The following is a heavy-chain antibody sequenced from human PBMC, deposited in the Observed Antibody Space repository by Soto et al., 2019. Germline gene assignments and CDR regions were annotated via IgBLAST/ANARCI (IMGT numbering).Heavy chain of an antibody. CDR3: ARLEGLATISYYFDF. Sequence: PSETLSLTCAVYGGSFSGYYWSWIRQPPGKGLEWIGEINHSGSTNYNPSLQTRVTISLDKSKSQFSLRLNSVTAADSAVYFCARLEGLATISYYFDFWGQGAQVTVSS. CDR2: INHSGST. CDR1: GGSFSGYY. J-gene: IGHJ4*02. V-gene: IGHV4-34*01. D-gene: IGHD3-9*01.